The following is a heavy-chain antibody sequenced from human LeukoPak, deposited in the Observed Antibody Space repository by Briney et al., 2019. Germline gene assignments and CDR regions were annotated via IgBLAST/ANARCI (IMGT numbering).Heavy chain of an antibody. CDR2: IKQDGSEK. Sequence: GGSLRLSCAASGFTFSSYAMSWVRQAPGKGLEWVANIKQDGSEKYYVDSVKGRFTISRDNAKNSLYLQMNSLRAEDTAVYYCARDYDLGIVDYWGQGTLVTVSS. V-gene: IGHV3-7*01. CDR1: GFTFSSYA. CDR3: ARDYDLGIVDY. J-gene: IGHJ4*02. D-gene: IGHD7-27*01.